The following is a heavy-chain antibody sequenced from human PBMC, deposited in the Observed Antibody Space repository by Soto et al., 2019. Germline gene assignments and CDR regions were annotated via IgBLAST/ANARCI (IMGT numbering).Heavy chain of an antibody. CDR1: GYTFTSYY. CDR2: INPSGGST. D-gene: IGHD5-18*01. Sequence: ASVKVSCKASGYTFTSYYMHWVRQAPGQGLEWMGIINPSGGSTSYAQKFQGRVTMTRDTSTSTVYMELSSLRSEDTAVYYCARELNPDLSGYTYYYYGMDVWGQGTTVTVSS. CDR3: ARELNPDLSGYTYYYYGMDV. J-gene: IGHJ6*02. V-gene: IGHV1-46*01.